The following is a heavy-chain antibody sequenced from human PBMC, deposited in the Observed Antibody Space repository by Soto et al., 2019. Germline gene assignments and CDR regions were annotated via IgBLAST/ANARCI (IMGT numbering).Heavy chain of an antibody. CDR1: GGSTNSGLYY. CDR3: ASLTRGASDY. D-gene: IGHD1-26*01. Sequence: QLQLQESGPGLVKPSETLSLTCTVSGGSTNSGLYYWGWIRHPPGKGLEWIASTYYSGSTYYSTSHKTRVTISVDSSNNQISLKLGSVTASDTAGYYCASLTRGASDYLGQGTLVTVSS. CDR2: TYYSGST. J-gene: IGHJ4*02. V-gene: IGHV4-39*01.